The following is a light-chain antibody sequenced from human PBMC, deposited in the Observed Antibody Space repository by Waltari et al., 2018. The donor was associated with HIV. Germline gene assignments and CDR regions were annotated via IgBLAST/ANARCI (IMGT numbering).Light chain of an antibody. CDR2: DGF. J-gene: IGKJ2*01. Sequence: EIVLTQSPVTLSLSPGQTATLSCRASQSVSRYVAWYQQKPGQPPRLLIYDGFNSATGVPASFSGSASGTDFTLTISSLEPEDFAVYFCQQCSNWPPIFGQGTKLEIK. V-gene: IGKV3-11*01. CDR3: QQCSNWPPI. CDR1: QSVSRY.